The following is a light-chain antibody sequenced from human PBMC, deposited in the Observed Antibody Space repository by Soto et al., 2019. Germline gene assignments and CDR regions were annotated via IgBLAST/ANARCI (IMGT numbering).Light chain of an antibody. V-gene: IGLV1-44*01. J-gene: IGLJ2*01. CDR2: SNN. CDR3: AAWDDSLNAYVV. Sequence: QSVLTQPRSASGTPGQRVTISCSGSSSNIGSNTVNWYQQVPGTAPKLLMYSNNKRASGVPDRFSGSKSGTSASLAISGLQSEDEADYYCAAWDDSLNAYVVFGGGTKVTVL. CDR1: SSNIGSNT.